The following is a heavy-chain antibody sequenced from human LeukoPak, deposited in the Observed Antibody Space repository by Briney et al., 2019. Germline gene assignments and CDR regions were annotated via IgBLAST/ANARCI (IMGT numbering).Heavy chain of an antibody. CDR3: ARRRGDFWSDYYAFDY. CDR2: IYYSGST. D-gene: IGHD3-3*01. CDR1: GGSINNYY. J-gene: IGHJ4*02. Sequence: PSETLSLTCTVSGGSINNYYWSWIRQPPGKGLEWIGYIYYSGSTNYNPSLTSRVTISLDTSKNQFSLKLSSVTAADTAVYYCARRRGDFWSDYYAFDYWGQGTVVTISS. V-gene: IGHV4-59*08.